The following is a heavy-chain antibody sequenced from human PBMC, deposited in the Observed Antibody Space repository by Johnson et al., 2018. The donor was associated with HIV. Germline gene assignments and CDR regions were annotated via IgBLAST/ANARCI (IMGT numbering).Heavy chain of an antibody. Sequence: VQLVESGGGLVQPGGSLTLSCAAPGFSVSSYYMTWVRQAPGRGLVWVSVISSGGDPYYADSVRGRFSISRDNSKNTLYLQMNRLRAEDTAVYYCVRACRDGYTCDAFDIWGQGTMVTVSS. J-gene: IGHJ3*02. CDR1: GFSVSSYY. CDR3: VRACRDGYTCDAFDI. V-gene: IGHV3-66*01. CDR2: ISSGGDP. D-gene: IGHD5-24*01.